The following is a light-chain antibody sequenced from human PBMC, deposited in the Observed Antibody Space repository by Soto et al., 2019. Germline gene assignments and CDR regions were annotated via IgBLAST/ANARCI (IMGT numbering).Light chain of an antibody. V-gene: IGKV3-20*01. J-gene: IGKJ1*01. CDR2: AAS. Sequence: EIVLTQSPGTLSLSPGERATLSCRASQGVSSRYLAWYQQKPGQAPRLLIYAASSRVTGIPDRFSGSGSGTDFTLTISRLEPEDCAVYYCQQYANSPPTFGQGTKVEIK. CDR1: QGVSSRY. CDR3: QQYANSPPT.